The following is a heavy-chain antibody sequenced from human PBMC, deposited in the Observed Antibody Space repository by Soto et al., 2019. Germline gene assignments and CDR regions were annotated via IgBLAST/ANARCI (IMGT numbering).Heavy chain of an antibody. CDR3: ARSRFEILTGPFDS. J-gene: IGHJ5*01. CDR1: GFSLSNTGMT. Sequence: GSGPTLVNPTQTLTLTCTFSGFSLSNTGMTVGWNRQPPGKALEWLALIYWHDDKRFNPSLKNRLTIAKDTSKDQVVLTLTNVGPVDTATYYCARSRFEILTGPFDSWGQGTLVTVSS. D-gene: IGHD3-9*01. V-gene: IGHV2-5*01. CDR2: IYWHDDK.